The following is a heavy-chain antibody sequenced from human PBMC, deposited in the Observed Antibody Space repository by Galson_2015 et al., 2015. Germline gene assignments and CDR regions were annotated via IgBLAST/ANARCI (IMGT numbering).Heavy chain of an antibody. Sequence: SLRLSCAASGLTFSNAWMSWVRQAPGKGLEWVGRIKSKADGGATVYGAPVKGRFTISSDDSNNSLNLQMNSLKTEDTAVYFCATERLAFTTIVVVSFDYWGQGNLVTVSS. V-gene: IGHV3-15*01. CDR1: GLTFSNAW. CDR3: ATERLAFTTIVVVSFDY. CDR2: IKSKADGGAT. D-gene: IGHD3-22*01. J-gene: IGHJ4*02.